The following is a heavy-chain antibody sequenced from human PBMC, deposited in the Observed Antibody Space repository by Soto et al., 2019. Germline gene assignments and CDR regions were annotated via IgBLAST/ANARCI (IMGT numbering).Heavy chain of an antibody. CDR1: GYTFTSYG. CDR2: ISAYNGNT. D-gene: IGHD5-12*01. CDR3: ARFPVADSGYDYGWFDP. J-gene: IGHJ5*02. V-gene: IGHV1-18*01. Sequence: QVQLVQSGAEVKKPGASVKVSCKASGYTFTSYGITWVRQAPGQGLEWMGWISAYNGNTNYAQKLQVRVTMTTDTSTRTSDMELRSLRSDDTAVYYCARFPVADSGYDYGWFDPWGQGTLVTVSS.